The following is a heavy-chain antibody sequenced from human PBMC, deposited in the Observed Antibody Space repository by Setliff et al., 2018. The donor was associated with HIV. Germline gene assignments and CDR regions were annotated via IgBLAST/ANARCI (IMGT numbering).Heavy chain of an antibody. D-gene: IGHD2-21*02. CDR1: GYTFTNYA. CDR2: INPGNGNT. V-gene: IGHV1-3*01. J-gene: IGHJ3*02. CDR3: AREPIGGDGAFDI. Sequence: EASVKVSCKASGYTFTNYAIHWVRQAPGQRLEWMGWINPGNGNTKYSQKFQGRVTITRDTSATTAYMELSSLRSEDTAIFYCAREPIGGDGAFDIWGQGTMVTVSS.